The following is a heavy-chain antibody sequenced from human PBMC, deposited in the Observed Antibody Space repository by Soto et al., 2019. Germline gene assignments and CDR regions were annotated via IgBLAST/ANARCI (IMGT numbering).Heavy chain of an antibody. CDR2: INHSGST. V-gene: IGHV4-34*01. D-gene: IGHD3-10*01. J-gene: IGHJ4*02. Sequence: SETLSLTCAVYGGSFSGYYWSWIRQPPGKGLEWIGEINHSGSTNYNPSLKSRVTISVDTSKNQFSLKLSSVTAADTAVYYCARAPALLWFGRPFDYWGQGTLVTVSS. CDR3: ARAPALLWFGRPFDY. CDR1: GGSFSGYY.